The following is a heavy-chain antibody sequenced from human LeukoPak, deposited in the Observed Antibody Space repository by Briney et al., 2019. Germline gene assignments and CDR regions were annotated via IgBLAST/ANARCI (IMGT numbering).Heavy chain of an antibody. D-gene: IGHD6-6*01. Sequence: SETLSLTCAAYGGPFTGYFWSWIRQPPGKGLEWIGEINHGGSINYNPSLNSRVTISRDTSKNQFSLNLYSVTAADTAVYYCAKVYSSSSRDSFDVWGPGTMVTVSS. J-gene: IGHJ3*01. CDR1: GGPFTGYF. V-gene: IGHV4-34*01. CDR2: INHGGSI. CDR3: AKVYSSSSRDSFDV.